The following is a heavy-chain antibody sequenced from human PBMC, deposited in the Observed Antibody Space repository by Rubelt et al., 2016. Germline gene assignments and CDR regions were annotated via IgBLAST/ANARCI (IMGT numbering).Heavy chain of an antibody. D-gene: IGHD5-24*01. Sequence: QVQLQESGPGLVKPSETLSLTCTVSGDSISSYYWGWIRQPPGKGLEWIGSMYYSGGTYYNPSLKSRVTISVDTSENRFSRKLTPVAAADTAVYYCARLQRWLQFLDYWGQGTLVTVSS. J-gene: IGHJ4*02. CDR1: GDSISSYY. V-gene: IGHV4-39*01. CDR3: ARLQRWLQFLDY. CDR2: MYYSGGT.